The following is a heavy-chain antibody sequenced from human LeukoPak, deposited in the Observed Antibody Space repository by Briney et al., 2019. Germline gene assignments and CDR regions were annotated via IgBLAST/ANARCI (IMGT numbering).Heavy chain of an antibody. V-gene: IGHV3-66*02. D-gene: IGHD3-22*01. CDR2: IYSGGST. CDR3: ANTYYYDSSGYYPDY. CDR1: GFAVSSNY. J-gene: IGHJ4*02. Sequence: GGSLRLSCAASGFAVSSNYMSWVRQAPGKGLEWVSVIYSGGSTDHADSVKGRFTISRDNSKNTVYLQMNSLRAEDTAVYYCANTYYYDSSGYYPDYWGQGTLVTVSS.